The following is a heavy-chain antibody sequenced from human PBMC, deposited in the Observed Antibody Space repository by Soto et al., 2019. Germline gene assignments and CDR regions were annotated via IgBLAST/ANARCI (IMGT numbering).Heavy chain of an antibody. CDR1: GFTFSSYS. CDR3: AKDIYYHDFRLDDS. Sequence: GGSLRLSGTVSGFTFSSYSIHWVRLAPGKGLEWVAVVSYDGIIENYADSVRGRFTISRDKSKNTVFLQMNSLRVEDTAVYYCAKDIYYHDFRLDDSLGQGTLVTFCS. V-gene: IGHV3-30*04. J-gene: IGHJ5*02. CDR2: VSYDGIIE. D-gene: IGHD3-16*01.